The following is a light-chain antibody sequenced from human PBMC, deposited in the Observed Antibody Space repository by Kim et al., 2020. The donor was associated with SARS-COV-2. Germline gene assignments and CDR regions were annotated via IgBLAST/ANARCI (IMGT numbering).Light chain of an antibody. J-gene: IGLJ3*02. V-gene: IGLV7-46*01. CDR1: TGAITSGHY. CDR2: DTS. Sequence: QAVVTQEPSLTVFPGGTVTLTCGSSTGAITSGHYPYWFQQKPGQAPRTLIYDTSNKHSWTPARFSGSLLGGKAALTLSGAQPEDEAEYYCLLSYSGARARVFGGGTQLTVL. CDR3: LLSYSGARARV.